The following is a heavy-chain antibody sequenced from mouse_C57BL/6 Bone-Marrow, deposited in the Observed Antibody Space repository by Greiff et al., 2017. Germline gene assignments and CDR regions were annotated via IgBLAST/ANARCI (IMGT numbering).Heavy chain of an antibody. CDR1: GYTFTNYE. CDR2: IDPATGVT. CDR3: ARANFDYSVRCYVDY. D-gene: IGHD2-4*01. V-gene: IGHV1-15*01. J-gene: IGHJ4*01. Sequence: VQLQQSGAELVRPGASVTLSCKASGYTFTNYEMHWVKQTPGQGLEWIGDIDPATGVTDSNQKFKGKAILTADKSSSTAYMQLSSLTSEDSAVYYCARANFDYSVRCYVDYWGKGTTVTVSS.